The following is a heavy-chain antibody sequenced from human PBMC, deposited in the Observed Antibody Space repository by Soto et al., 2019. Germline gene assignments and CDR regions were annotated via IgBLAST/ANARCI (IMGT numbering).Heavy chain of an antibody. CDR1: GFTFSSYA. J-gene: IGHJ4*02. Sequence: GGSLRLSCAASGFTFSSYAMSWVRQAPGKGLEWVSAISGSGGSTYYADSVKGRFTISRDNSKNTLYLQMNSLRAEDTAVYYCAKDRGITGTMYYFDYWGQGTLVTVSS. CDR2: ISGSGGST. V-gene: IGHV3-23*01. D-gene: IGHD1-7*01. CDR3: AKDRGITGTMYYFDY.